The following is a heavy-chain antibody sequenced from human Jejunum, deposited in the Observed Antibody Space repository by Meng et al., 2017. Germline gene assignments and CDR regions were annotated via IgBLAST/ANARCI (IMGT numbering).Heavy chain of an antibody. V-gene: IGHV3-7*01. CDR2: IKQDGSEK. D-gene: IGHD3-10*01. J-gene: IGHJ4*02. CDR3: ASDWISMDRGGIGDY. Sequence: GESLKISCAASGFSFSSYKMSWVRQAPGKGLEWVATIKQDGSEKWYVDSVKGRFTISRDNAKNSMFLQMNSLTAEDTAVYYCASDWISMDRGGIGDYWGQGTLVTVSS. CDR1: GFSFSSYK.